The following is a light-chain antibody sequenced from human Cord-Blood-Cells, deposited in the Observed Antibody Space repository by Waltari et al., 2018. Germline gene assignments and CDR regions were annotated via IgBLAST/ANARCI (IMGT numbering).Light chain of an antibody. V-gene: IGKV3-15*01. CDR2: GAS. Sequence: EIVMPQSPATLSVSPGERATLTCRASQSVSSNLAWYQQKPGQAPRLLIYGASTRATGIPARFSGSGSGTELTLTVSSLQSEDFAVYYCQQYNNWPGTFGPGTKVDIK. CDR3: QQYNNWPGT. CDR1: QSVSSN. J-gene: IGKJ3*01.